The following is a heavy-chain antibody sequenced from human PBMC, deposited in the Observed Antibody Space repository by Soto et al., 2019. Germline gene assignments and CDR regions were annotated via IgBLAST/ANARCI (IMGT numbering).Heavy chain of an antibody. V-gene: IGHV4-59*01. J-gene: IGHJ3*02. D-gene: IGHD4-17*01. CDR2: IYYSGST. Sequence: PSETLSLTCTVSGGSISSYYWSWIRRPPGKGLEWIGYIYYSGSTNYNPSLKSRVTISVDTSKNQFSLKLSSVTAADTAVYYCARGESTVTTTSAFDIWGQGTMVTVSS. CDR1: GGSISSYY. CDR3: ARGESTVTTTSAFDI.